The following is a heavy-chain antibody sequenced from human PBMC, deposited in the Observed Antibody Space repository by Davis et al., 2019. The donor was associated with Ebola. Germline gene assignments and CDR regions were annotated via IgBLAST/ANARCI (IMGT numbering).Heavy chain of an antibody. CDR1: GLTFNFFG. CDR2: INSEGGNI. D-gene: IGHD2-2*01. CDR3: VQGTTSCHV. Sequence: GESLKISCAVSGLTFNFFGFTWVRQAPGKGLEWVSHINSEGGNILYADSVKGRFTISRDNAKDSVYLQMDSLRDEDTAVYYCVQGTTSCHVWGQGTLVTVPS. J-gene: IGHJ4*02. V-gene: IGHV3-48*02.